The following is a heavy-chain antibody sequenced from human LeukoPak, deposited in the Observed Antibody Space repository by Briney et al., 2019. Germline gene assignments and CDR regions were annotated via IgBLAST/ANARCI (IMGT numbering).Heavy chain of an antibody. D-gene: IGHD3-10*02. CDR3: ARELFGDRYHDH. J-gene: IGHJ5*02. CDR2: ISSSGTNV. Sequence: PGGSLRLSCTASGFTFSSYEMNWVRQAPGKGPEWVSYISSSGTNVYYADSLQGRFTISRDNAKNSLYLQMSSLRAEDTAVYYCARELFGDRYHDHWGQGTLVTVSS. V-gene: IGHV3-48*03. CDR1: GFTFSSYE.